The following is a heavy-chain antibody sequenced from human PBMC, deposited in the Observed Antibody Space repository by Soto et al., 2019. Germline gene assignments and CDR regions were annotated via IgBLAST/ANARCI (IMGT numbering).Heavy chain of an antibody. V-gene: IGHV3-23*01. J-gene: IGHJ4*02. D-gene: IGHD3-3*01. CDR1: GFTFSSYA. Sequence: GGSLRLSCAASGFTFSSYAMSWVRQAPGKGLEWVSAISGSGGSTYYADSVKGRFTISRDNSKNTLYLQMNSLRAEDTDVYYCAKDLYYDFWSGYEYYFDYWGQGTLVTVSS. CDR2: ISGSGGST. CDR3: AKDLYYDFWSGYEYYFDY.